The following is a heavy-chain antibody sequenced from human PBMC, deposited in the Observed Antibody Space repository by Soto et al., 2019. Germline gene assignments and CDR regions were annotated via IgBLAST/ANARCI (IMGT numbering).Heavy chain of an antibody. CDR3: AKGTLYGMDV. J-gene: IGHJ6*02. Sequence: EVQLVESGGVVVQPGGSLRLSCAASGFTFDDYTMHWVRQAPGKGLEWVSLISWDGGSTYYADSVKGRFTISRDNSKNSLYLQMNSLRTEDTAVYYCAKGTLYGMDVWGQGTTVTVSS. V-gene: IGHV3-43*01. CDR2: ISWDGGST. CDR1: GFTFDDYT.